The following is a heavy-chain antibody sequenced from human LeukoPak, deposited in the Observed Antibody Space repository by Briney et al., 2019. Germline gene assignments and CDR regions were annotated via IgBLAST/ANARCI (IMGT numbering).Heavy chain of an antibody. V-gene: IGHV4-39*07. CDR3: ARGLHYYDSSGYKGAFDI. D-gene: IGHD3-22*01. CDR1: GGSISSSSYY. Sequence: SETLSLTCTVSGGSISSSSYYWGWIRQPPGKGLEWIGSIYYSGSTYYNPSLKSRVTISVDTSKNQFSLKLSSVTAADTAVYYCARGLHYYDSSGYKGAFDIWGQGTMVTVSS. J-gene: IGHJ3*02. CDR2: IYYSGST.